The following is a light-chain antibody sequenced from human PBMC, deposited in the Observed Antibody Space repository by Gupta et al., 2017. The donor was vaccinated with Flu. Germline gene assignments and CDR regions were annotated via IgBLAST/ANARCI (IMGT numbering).Light chain of an antibody. V-gene: IGKV1-5*03. CDR3: QHYNSYTEFV. Sequence: DRVTITCRASQSSRSWLAWDHQKPGQAPRLLINKATSLESGVPSRFSGSESGTEFTLTINNLQPDDFGTYYCQHYNSYTEFVFGPGTKVDI. CDR1: QSSRSW. J-gene: IGKJ3*01. CDR2: KAT.